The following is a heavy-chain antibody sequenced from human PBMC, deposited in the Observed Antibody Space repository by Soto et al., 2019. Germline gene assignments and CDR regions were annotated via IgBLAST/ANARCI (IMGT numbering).Heavy chain of an antibody. CDR2: IYYSGST. D-gene: IGHD2-15*01. CDR1: GGSISSGDYY. CDR3: ARLNCSGGSCYISGWEHIKTNAFDI. V-gene: IGHV4-30-4*01. J-gene: IGHJ3*02. Sequence: QVQLQESGPGLVKPSQTLSLTCTVSGGSISSGDYYWSWIRQPPGKGLEWIGYIYYSGSTYYNPSLKSRVTISVDTSKNQFSLKLSSVTAADTAVYYCARLNCSGGSCYISGWEHIKTNAFDIWGQGTMVTVSS.